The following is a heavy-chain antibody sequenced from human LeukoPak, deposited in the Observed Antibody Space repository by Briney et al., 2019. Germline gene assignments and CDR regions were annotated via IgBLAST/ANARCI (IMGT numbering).Heavy chain of an antibody. V-gene: IGHV3-9*01. CDR3: AINGGGDSGYGNFDY. CDR2: INWNSDSI. CDR1: GFTFDDYT. D-gene: IGHD5-12*01. J-gene: IGHJ4*02. Sequence: PGGSLRLSRAASGFTFDDYTMHWVRQVPGKGLEWVSGINWNSDSIGYADSVKGRFTTSRDNAKNSLYLQMNSLRAEDTAFYYCAINGGGDSGYGNFDYWGQGTLVTVSS.